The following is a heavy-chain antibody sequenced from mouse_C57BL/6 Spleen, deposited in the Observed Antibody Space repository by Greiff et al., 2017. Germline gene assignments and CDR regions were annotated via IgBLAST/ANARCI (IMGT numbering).Heavy chain of an antibody. CDR3: VRKGGYDDFDY. CDR1: GFSFNTYA. J-gene: IGHJ4*01. V-gene: IGHV10-1*01. Sequence: EVQLQESGGGLVQPKGSLKLSCAASGFSFNTYAMNWVRQAPGKGLEWVARIRSKSNNYASYHADSVKDRFTISRDDSASKLYLQLNNWKTEETAMYYCVRKGGYDDFDYWGQGTSVTVSS. CDR2: IRSKSNNYAS. D-gene: IGHD2-2*01.